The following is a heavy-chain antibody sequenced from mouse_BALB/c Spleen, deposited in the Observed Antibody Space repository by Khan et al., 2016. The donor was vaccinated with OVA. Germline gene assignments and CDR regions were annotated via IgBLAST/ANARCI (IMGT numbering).Heavy chain of an antibody. V-gene: IGHV2-6-4*01. CDR3: ARAYYRYDGYYAMDY. Sequence: QVHVKQSGPGLVAPSQSLSITCTVSGFSVSRYNIHWIRQAPGKGLEWLGMIWGGGGTDYNPNLKSRLNISKDNSKSQVFLKMKSLQTDDTAMYYCARAYYRYDGYYAMDYWGQGTSVTVSS. CDR1: GFSVSRYN. D-gene: IGHD2-14*01. J-gene: IGHJ4*01. CDR2: IWGGGGT.